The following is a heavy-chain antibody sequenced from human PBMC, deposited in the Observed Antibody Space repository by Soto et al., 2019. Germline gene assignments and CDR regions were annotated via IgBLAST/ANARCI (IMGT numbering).Heavy chain of an antibody. CDR3: ARGLITGSHYSGGWYYFDS. V-gene: IGHV4-34*01. CDR1: GESFSGYI. CDR2: INHSGSA. Sequence: SETLSLTCAVYGESFSGYIWTWIRQTPGKGLQWIGQINHSGSAYYNPSLKSRVTISVHTSNSQFSLELSSVTAADTVVYYCARGLITGSHYSGGWYYFDSWGQGTQVT. J-gene: IGHJ4*02. D-gene: IGHD6-19*01.